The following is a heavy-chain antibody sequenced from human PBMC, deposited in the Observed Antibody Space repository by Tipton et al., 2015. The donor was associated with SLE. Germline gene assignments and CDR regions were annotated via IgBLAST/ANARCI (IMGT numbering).Heavy chain of an antibody. CDR3: ARGVVGATKGYFDY. J-gene: IGHJ4*02. Sequence: SLRLSCAASGFSFTSFAMSWVRQAPGKGLEWVSVIYSAGSTYYADSVKGRFTISRDKSKNTLYLQMNSLRAEDTAVYHCARGVVGATKGYFDYWGQGTLVTVSS. V-gene: IGHV3-53*01. CDR1: GFSFTSFA. D-gene: IGHD1-26*01. CDR2: IYSAGST.